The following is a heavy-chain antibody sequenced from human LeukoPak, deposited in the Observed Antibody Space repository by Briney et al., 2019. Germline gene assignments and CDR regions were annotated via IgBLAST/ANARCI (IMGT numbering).Heavy chain of an antibody. D-gene: IGHD6-13*01. V-gene: IGHV3-7*01. CDR2: IKQDGSEI. CDR3: ASSVAGALDY. J-gene: IGHJ4*02. Sequence: GGSLGLSCAASGFTFSIYWMSWVRQAPGKGREGVANIKQDGSEIYYVDSVKGRFTISRNNAKNSLYLQMNSLRAEDTAVYYCASSVAGALDYWGQGTLVTVSS. CDR1: GFTFSIYW.